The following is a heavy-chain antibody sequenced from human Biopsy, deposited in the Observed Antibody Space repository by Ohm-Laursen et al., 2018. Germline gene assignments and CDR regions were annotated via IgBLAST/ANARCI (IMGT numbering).Heavy chain of an antibody. CDR2: IKEDGSEK. J-gene: IGHJ4*02. CDR3: ARAYPPPGRRLVVVAGDFDC. Sequence: LSLTCAASGFTFSSYWMSWVRQARGKGLEWVANIKEDGSEKHYVDSVKGRFTISRDNAKNSLFLQMNSLRAEDTAVYYCARAYPPPGRRLVVVAGDFDCWGQGTRVTVSS. D-gene: IGHD2-15*01. CDR1: GFTFSSYW. V-gene: IGHV3-7*01.